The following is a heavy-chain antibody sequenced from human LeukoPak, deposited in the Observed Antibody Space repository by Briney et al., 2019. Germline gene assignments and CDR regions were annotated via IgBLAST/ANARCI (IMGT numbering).Heavy chain of an antibody. J-gene: IGHJ4*02. CDR2: ISYDGKSN. D-gene: IGHD3-10*01. Sequence: PGGSLRLSCAASGFTFSSSGMHWVRQGPGRGLEGVTFISYDGKSNFYTDSVKGRFTISRDNSKNTLYLQMNSLRAEDTAVYYCAREANYYGSGSSLDYWGQGTLVTVSS. CDR3: AREANYYGSGSSLDY. CDR1: GFTFSSSG. V-gene: IGHV3-30*03.